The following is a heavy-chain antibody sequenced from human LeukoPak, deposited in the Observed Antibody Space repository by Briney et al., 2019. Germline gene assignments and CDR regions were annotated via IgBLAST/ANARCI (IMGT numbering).Heavy chain of an antibody. CDR1: GGTFSSYA. D-gene: IGHD3-10*01. CDR3: ARDGGTMVRGVTSSPGRYYYYYMDV. CDR2: IIPIFGTA. J-gene: IGHJ6*03. Sequence: SVKVSCKASGGTFSSYAISWVRQAPGQGLEWMGGIIPIFGTANYAQKFQGRVTITADESTSTAYMELSSLSSEDTAVYYCARDGGTMVRGVTSSPGRYYYYYMDVWGKGTTVTVSS. V-gene: IGHV1-69*13.